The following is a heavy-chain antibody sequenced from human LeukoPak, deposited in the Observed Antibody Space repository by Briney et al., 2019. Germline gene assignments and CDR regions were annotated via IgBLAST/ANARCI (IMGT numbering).Heavy chain of an antibody. CDR1: VFTFTVYW. Sequence: PGRTLRLSSEFSVFTFTVYWMNCVRQAPGKGPEKVVSIRQDGREKTYADPVKGRFTIYRDSPKNSLPLQLNRLRVEEAPAYYCAGDGTAACLYFDLWGQGTLVTVSS. J-gene: IGHJ4*01. V-gene: IGHV3-7*01. CDR3: AGDGTAACLYFDL. D-gene: IGHD6-6*01. CDR2: IRQDGREK.